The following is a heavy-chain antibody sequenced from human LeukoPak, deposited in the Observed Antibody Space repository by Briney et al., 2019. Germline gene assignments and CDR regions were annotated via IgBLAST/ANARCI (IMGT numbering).Heavy chain of an antibody. V-gene: IGHV3-23*01. J-gene: IGHJ4*02. D-gene: IGHD3-10*01. Sequence: SGGSLRLSCAASGFTFSSYAMSWVRQAPGKGLEWVSAISGSGGSTYYADSVKGRFTISRDNSKNTLYLQMNSLRAEDTAVYYCARSWFGELTLDYWGQGTLVTVSS. CDR3: ARSWFGELTLDY. CDR1: GFTFSSYA. CDR2: ISGSGGST.